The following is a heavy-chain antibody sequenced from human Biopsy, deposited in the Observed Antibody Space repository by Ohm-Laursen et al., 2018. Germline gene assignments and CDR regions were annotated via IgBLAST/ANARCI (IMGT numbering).Heavy chain of an antibody. CDR3: ARVDRYNFDHYIMDA. Sequence: SDTLSLTCTVSGDSIARYYRTWIRQSPGKGLEWIAYIYYSGRPNYNPSLKGRVVISVDRSRNQFFLKLTSATAADTAIYYCARVDRYNFDHYIMDAWGRGTTVTVSS. D-gene: IGHD1-20*01. J-gene: IGHJ6*02. CDR1: GDSIARYY. V-gene: IGHV4-59*07. CDR2: IYYSGRP.